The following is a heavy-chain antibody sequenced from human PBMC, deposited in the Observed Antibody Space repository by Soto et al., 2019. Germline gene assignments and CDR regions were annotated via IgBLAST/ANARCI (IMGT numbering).Heavy chain of an antibody. V-gene: IGHV5-51*01. D-gene: IGHD6-19*01. CDR1: GYSFTSYW. J-gene: IGHJ6*02. CDR2: IYPGDSDT. CDR3: ARHGMVGTVYYYYYGMDV. Sequence: LGESLKISCKGSGYSFTSYWIGWVRQMPGKGLEWMGIIYPGDSDTRYSPSFQGQVTISADKSISTAYLQWSSLKASDTAMYYCARHGMVGTVYYYYYGMDVWGQGTTVTVSS.